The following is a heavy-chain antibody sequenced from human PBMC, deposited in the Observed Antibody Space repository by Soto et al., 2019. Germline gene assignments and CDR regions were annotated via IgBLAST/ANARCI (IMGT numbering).Heavy chain of an antibody. D-gene: IGHD2-15*01. CDR2: IFPGDSDT. Sequence: PGESLKISCKGSGYSFASSWIAWGRQMPGKGLELMGIIFPGDSDTRYSPSFQGQVTISADKSISTAYLQWSSLKASDIAMYYCARGGAFDVWGQGTTVTVSS. V-gene: IGHV5-51*01. J-gene: IGHJ3*01. CDR3: ARGGAFDV. CDR1: GYSFASSW.